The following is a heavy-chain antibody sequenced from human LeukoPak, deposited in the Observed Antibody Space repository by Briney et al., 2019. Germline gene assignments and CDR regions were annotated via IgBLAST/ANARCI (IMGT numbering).Heavy chain of an antibody. Sequence: GGSLRLSCAASGFTFSSYGMHWVRQSPGKGLEWAAVIWYDGSNKYYADSVKGRFTISRDNSKNTLYLQMNSLRAEDTAVYYCAKDWDNYGGNSPDYWGQGTLVTVSS. CDR3: AKDWDNYGGNSPDY. CDR2: IWYDGSNK. V-gene: IGHV3-33*06. D-gene: IGHD4-23*01. J-gene: IGHJ4*02. CDR1: GFTFSSYG.